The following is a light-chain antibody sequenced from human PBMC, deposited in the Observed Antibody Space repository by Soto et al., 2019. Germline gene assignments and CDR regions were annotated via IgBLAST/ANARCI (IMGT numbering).Light chain of an antibody. CDR1: QSVSSY. CDR3: HQRSNWRGYT. J-gene: IGKJ2*01. CDR2: DAS. V-gene: IGKV3-11*01. Sequence: EIVLTQSPATLSLSPGERATLSCRASQSVSSYLAWYQQNPGQAPRLLIYDASNGATGLPARFSGSGSGTDFSLTISSPGPEDFAVYYSHQRSNWRGYTFGQGTKLAIK.